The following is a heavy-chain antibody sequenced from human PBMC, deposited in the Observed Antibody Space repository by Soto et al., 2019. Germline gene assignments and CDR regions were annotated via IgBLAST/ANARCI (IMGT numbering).Heavy chain of an antibody. CDR2: IYYSGST. Sequence: SETLSLTCAVSGGSISSSNWWSWVRQPPGKGLEWIGYIYYSGSTYYNPSLKSRVTISVDTSKNQFSLKLSSVTAADTAVYYCARTAGDYVFDYWGQGTLVTVSS. D-gene: IGHD4-17*01. V-gene: IGHV4-30-4*01. J-gene: IGHJ4*02. CDR1: GGSISSSNW. CDR3: ARTAGDYVFDY.